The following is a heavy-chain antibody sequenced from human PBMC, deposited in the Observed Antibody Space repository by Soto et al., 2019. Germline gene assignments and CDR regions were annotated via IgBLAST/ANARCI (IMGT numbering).Heavy chain of an antibody. CDR2: ISYDGSNK. CDR1: GFTFSSYG. J-gene: IGHJ6*02. D-gene: IGHD3-10*01. V-gene: IGHV3-30*03. Sequence: LRLSCAASGFTFSSYGMHWVRQAPGKGLEWVAVISYDGSNKYYADSVKGRFTISRDNSKNTLYLQMNSLRAEDTAVYYCARFGESNYYYYGMDVWGQGTTVTVSS. CDR3: ARFGESNYYYYGMDV.